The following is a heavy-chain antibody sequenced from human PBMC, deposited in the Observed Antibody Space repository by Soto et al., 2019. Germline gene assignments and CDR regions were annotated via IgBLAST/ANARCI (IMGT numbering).Heavy chain of an antibody. J-gene: IGHJ4*02. V-gene: IGHV1-8*01. Sequence: ASVKGSCKASGYTFTRYDMNWVRQATGQGLEWMGWMNPNSGNTGYAQKFQGRVTMTRNTSISTAYMELSSLRSEDTAVYYCARSTTAPYDFWSGYSGGYYFDYWGQGTLVTVSS. D-gene: IGHD3-3*01. CDR2: MNPNSGNT. CDR1: GYTFTRYD. CDR3: ARSTTAPYDFWSGYSGGYYFDY.